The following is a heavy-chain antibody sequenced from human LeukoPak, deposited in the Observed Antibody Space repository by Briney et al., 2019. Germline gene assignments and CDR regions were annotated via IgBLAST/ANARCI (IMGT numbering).Heavy chain of an antibody. V-gene: IGHV3-48*02. Sequence: HRGTLRLSCAASGFTFSSYEMNWVRQAPGTGLEWVSYISSRSDSIYYIASVKGRFTISRDNAKNSLYLQMNSLRDEDTAVYYCVRDGPYFRHWGQGTLVTVSS. J-gene: IGHJ1*01. CDR1: GFTFSSYE. CDR3: VRDGPYFRH. CDR2: ISSRSDSI.